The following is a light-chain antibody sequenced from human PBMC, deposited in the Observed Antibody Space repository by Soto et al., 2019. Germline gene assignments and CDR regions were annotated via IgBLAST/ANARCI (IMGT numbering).Light chain of an antibody. CDR1: QYIDKH. CDR2: GAF. J-gene: IGKJ1*01. CDR3: QTYGKAPWT. Sequence: DIQMTQSPSSLSASVGDRFSITCLASQYIDKHLAWYQQKAGKGPKLLIFGAFTLQAGVPSRFSGSGSGTDCSLTISSLQPEDVETYYCQTYGKAPWTFGPGHKV. V-gene: IGKV1-27*01.